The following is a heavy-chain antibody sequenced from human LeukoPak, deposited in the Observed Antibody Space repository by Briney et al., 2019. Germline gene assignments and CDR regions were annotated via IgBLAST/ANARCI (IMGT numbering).Heavy chain of an antibody. CDR1: GFTFSNAW. V-gene: IGHV3-15*01. CDR3: STRAGWEFLTEF. J-gene: IGHJ4*02. CDR2: IKNKIDGGTT. D-gene: IGHD3-10*01. Sequence: GGSLRLSCAASGFTFSNAWISWVRQAPGKGPEWVGRIKNKIDGGTTDYAAPVKGRFTISRDDSKSTLYLQMDSLKPEDTAVYYCSTRAGWEFLTEFWGQGTLVTVSS.